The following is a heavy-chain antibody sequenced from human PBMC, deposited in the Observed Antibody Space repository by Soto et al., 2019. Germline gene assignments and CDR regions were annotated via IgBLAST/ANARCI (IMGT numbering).Heavy chain of an antibody. CDR3: ARDEMNSSGQDPIDC. J-gene: IGHJ4*02. CDR1: GCTFSSYV. V-gene: IGHV1-69*13. D-gene: IGHD3-22*01. CDR2: IIPIFGTA. Sequence: GGSVKVSCLASGCTFSSYVISWVRQAPGQGLEWLGGIIPIFGTANNAQKFQGRVTITADESTSTAYMELSSLRYEDTAVYYCARDEMNSSGQDPIDCWGQGTLVTVSS.